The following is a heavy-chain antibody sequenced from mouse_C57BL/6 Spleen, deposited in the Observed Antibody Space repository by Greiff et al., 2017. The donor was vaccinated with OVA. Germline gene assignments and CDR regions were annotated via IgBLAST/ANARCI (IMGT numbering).Heavy chain of an antibody. Sequence: EVKVVESEGGLVQPGSSMKLSCTASGFTFSDYYMAWVRQVPEKGLEWVANINYDGSSTYYLDSLKSRFIISRDNAKNILYLQMSSLKSEDTATYYCARGGDSSGVDYWGQGTTLTVSS. CDR3: ARGGDSSGVDY. V-gene: IGHV5-16*01. D-gene: IGHD3-2*02. CDR1: GFTFSDYY. J-gene: IGHJ2*01. CDR2: INYDGSST.